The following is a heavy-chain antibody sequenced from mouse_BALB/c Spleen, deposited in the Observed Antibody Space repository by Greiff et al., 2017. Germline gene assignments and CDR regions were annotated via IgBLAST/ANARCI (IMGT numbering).Heavy chain of an antibody. CDR1: GSSITSDYA. D-gene: IGHD1-2*01. J-gene: IGHJ4*01. CDR3: ARRRDYGYYAMDY. Sequence: EVKLMESGPGLVKPSQSLSLTCTVTGSSITSDYAWNWIRQFPGNKLEWMGSISYSGSTSYNPSHKSRISINRDTYKNQFFLQLNSVTTEDTATYYCARRRDYGYYAMDYWGQGTSVTVSS. V-gene: IGHV3-2*02. CDR2: ISYSGST.